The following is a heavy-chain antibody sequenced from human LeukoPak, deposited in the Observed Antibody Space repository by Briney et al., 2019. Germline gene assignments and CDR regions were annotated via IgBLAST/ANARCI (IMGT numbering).Heavy chain of an antibody. CDR2: FDPEDGET. V-gene: IGHV1-24*01. J-gene: IGHJ6*03. Sequence: ASVKVSCKVSGYTLTELSMHWVRQAPGKGLEWMGGFDPEDGETIYAQKFQGRVTMTEDTSTDTAYMELSSLRSEDTAVYYCARDRGYSYGGSLAYYYMDVWGKGTTVTVSS. CDR3: ARDRGYSYGGSLAYYYMDV. D-gene: IGHD5-18*01. CDR1: GYTLTELS.